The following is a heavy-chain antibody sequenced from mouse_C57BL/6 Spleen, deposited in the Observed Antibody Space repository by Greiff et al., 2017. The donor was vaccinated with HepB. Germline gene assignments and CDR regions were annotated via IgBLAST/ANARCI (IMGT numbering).Heavy chain of an antibody. Sequence: VKLMESGAELARPGASVKLSCKASGYTFTSYGISWVKQRTGQGLEWIGEIYPRSGNTYHNEKFKGKATLTADKSSSTAYMELRSLTSEDSAVYFCAREGDWGQGTTLTVSS. CDR3: AREGD. CDR1: GYTFTSYG. V-gene: IGHV1-81*01. J-gene: IGHJ2*01. CDR2: IYPRSGNT.